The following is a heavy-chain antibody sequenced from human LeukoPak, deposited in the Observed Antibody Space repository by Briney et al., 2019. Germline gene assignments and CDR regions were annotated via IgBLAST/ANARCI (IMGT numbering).Heavy chain of an antibody. J-gene: IGHJ6*03. D-gene: IGHD2-2*02. V-gene: IGHV1-18*01. CDR1: GYTFTSYG. Sequence: GASVKVSCKASGYTFTSYGISWVRQAPGQGLEWMGWISAYNGNTNYAQKLQGRVTMTTDTSTSTAYMELRSLRSDDTAVYYCVRVETPLYYFYYMDVWGKGTTVTISS. CDR2: ISAYNGNT. CDR3: VRVETPLYYFYYMDV.